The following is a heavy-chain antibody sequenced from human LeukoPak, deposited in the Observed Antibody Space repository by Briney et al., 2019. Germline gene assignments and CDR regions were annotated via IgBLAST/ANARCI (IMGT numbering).Heavy chain of an antibody. CDR2: IYPGDSDT. J-gene: IGHJ4*02. V-gene: IGHV5-51*01. CDR1: GYNFITYW. D-gene: IGHD3-22*01. Sequence: GESLKISCKGSGYNFITYWIGWVRQMPGKGPEWMGIIYPGDSDTRYSPSSKGQVTISVDTSISTAYLQWSSLKASDTAIYYCARHSVPYYDSSGFPYWGQGSLVTVSS. CDR3: ARHSVPYYDSSGFPY.